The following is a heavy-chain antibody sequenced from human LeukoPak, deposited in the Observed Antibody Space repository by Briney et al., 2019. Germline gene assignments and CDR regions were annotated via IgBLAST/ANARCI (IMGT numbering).Heavy chain of an antibody. V-gene: IGHV4-34*01. CDR2: INHSGST. Sequence: SETLSLTCAVYGGSYSGSYWNWIRQPPGKGLEWIGEINHSGSTTYNPSLKSRVTISVDTSKNQFSLKLSSVTAADTAVYYCARWMVGDAFDIWGQGTMVTVSS. CDR3: ARWMVGDAFDI. CDR1: GGSYSGSY. J-gene: IGHJ3*02. D-gene: IGHD3-10*01.